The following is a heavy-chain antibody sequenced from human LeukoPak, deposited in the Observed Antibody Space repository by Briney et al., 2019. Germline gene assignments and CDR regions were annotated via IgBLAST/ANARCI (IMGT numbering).Heavy chain of an antibody. CDR2: MNPNSGNI. Sequence: ASVKVSCKPSGYTFPIYDINWVRQATGQGLEWMGWMNPNSGNIGYAQKFQGRVTITTNTSISTAYMELSSLRSEDTAVYYCARGPGRFLESAGPDAFDIWGQGTMVTVSS. V-gene: IGHV1-8*01. J-gene: IGHJ3*02. CDR1: GYTFPIYD. D-gene: IGHD3-3*01. CDR3: ARGPGRFLESAGPDAFDI.